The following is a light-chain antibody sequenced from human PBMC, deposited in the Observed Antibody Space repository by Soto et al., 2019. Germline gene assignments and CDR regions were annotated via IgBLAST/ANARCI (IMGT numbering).Light chain of an antibody. CDR1: QSTSSY. CDR2: GAS. J-gene: IGKJ5*01. CDR3: QQTYTTPEIT. Sequence: IQMNQSPSTLSASVGDRVTITCRASQSTSSYLAWYQLKPGKAPNLLMYGASYLKSGVPTRFSGSGSGTDFTLTISSLQTADFAIYYGQQTYTTPEITFGQGTRLEIK. V-gene: IGKV1-39*01.